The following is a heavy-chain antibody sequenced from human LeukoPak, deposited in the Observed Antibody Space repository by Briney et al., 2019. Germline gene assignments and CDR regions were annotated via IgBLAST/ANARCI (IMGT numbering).Heavy chain of an antibody. Sequence: GGSLRPSCAASGFTFSDTWMHRVRQAPGEGLVWVSRIRSDGSDTRYAESVKGRFTISRDNAKNTLYLQMNSLRAEDTAVYYCARDWFHAIDYWGQGTLVTVSS. D-gene: IGHD2/OR15-2a*01. CDR2: IRSDGSDT. J-gene: IGHJ4*02. CDR1: GFTFSDTW. V-gene: IGHV3-74*01. CDR3: ARDWFHAIDY.